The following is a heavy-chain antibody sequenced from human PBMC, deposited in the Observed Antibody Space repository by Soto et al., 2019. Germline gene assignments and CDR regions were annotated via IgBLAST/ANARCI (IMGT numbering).Heavy chain of an antibody. Sequence: SVKVSCKASGFTFTSSAVQWVRQARGQRLEWIGWIVVGSGNTNYAQKFQERVTITRDMSTSTAYMELSSLRSEDTAVYYCAADSSGSPLYYYGMDVWGQGTTVTVSS. J-gene: IGHJ6*02. CDR2: IVVGSGNT. V-gene: IGHV1-58*01. CDR3: AADSSGSPLYYYGMDV. D-gene: IGHD3-22*01. CDR1: GFTFTSSA.